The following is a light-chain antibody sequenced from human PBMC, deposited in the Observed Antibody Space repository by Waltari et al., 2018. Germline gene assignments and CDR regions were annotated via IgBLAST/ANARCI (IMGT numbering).Light chain of an antibody. J-gene: IGKJ2*01. V-gene: IGKV1-33*01. CDR1: QDISNY. CDR2: DES. Sequence: DIRMTQSPSSLSASVGDRVTITCQASQDISNYLHWYQQKPGKAPKLLIYDESNLETGVPSRFSGSGSGTDFTFTISSLQPEDIATYYCQQYDNLPPYTFGQGTKLEIK. CDR3: QQYDNLPPYT.